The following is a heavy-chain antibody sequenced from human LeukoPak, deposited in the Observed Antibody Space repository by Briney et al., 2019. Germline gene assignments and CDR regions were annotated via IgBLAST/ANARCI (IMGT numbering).Heavy chain of an antibody. Sequence: GGSLRLSCAASGFTFSSYAMSWVRQAPGKGLEWVSAISGSGGSTYYADSVKGRFTISRDDSKNTVYLQMNSLRADDTAIYYCAKDPIPRAAPSTAFDYWGQGTPVTVSS. CDR1: GFTFSSYA. J-gene: IGHJ4*02. D-gene: IGHD2-21*02. V-gene: IGHV3-23*01. CDR2: ISGSGGST. CDR3: AKDPIPRAAPSTAFDY.